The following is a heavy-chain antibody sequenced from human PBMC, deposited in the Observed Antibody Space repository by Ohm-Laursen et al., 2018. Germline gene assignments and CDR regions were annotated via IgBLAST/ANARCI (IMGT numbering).Heavy chain of an antibody. CDR2: SHYSGST. J-gene: IGHJ5*02. CDR3: ARGLWWFDP. Sequence: SETLSLTCSVSSGSISSYYWTWIRQPPGKGLEWIGYSHYSGSTVYNPSLKSRVTISVDTSKNQFSLKLSSVTAADTALYYCARGLWWFDPWGQGTLVTVSS. CDR1: SGSISSYY. V-gene: IGHV4-59*08.